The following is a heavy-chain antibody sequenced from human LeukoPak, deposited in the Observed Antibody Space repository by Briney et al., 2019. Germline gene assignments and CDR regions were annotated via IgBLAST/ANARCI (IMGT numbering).Heavy chain of an antibody. D-gene: IGHD6-19*01. CDR1: GFTFSSYA. CDR3: AKHFSSGWYRYYFDY. V-gene: IGHV3-23*01. J-gene: IGHJ4*02. CDR2: ISGSGGST. Sequence: GGSLRLSCAASGFTFSSYAMSWVRQAPVKALEWVSAISGSGGSTYYADSVKGRFTISRDNSKNTLYLQMNSLRAEDTAVYYCAKHFSSGWYRYYFDYWGQGTLVTVSS.